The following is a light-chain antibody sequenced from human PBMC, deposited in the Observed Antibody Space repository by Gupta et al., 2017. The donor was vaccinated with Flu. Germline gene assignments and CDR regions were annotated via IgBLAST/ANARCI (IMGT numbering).Light chain of an antibody. CDR3: AAWHDSLIGYV. J-gene: IGLJ1*01. Sequence: RVTISYSGSRANVGSNTVNCYQQVPGTAPNLLIYNDVQRPSGVPDRFSASRSGTSASLAISGLQAEDEADYYCAAWHDSLIGYVFGTGTKLTVL. CDR2: NDV. V-gene: IGLV1-44*01. CDR1: RANVGSNT.